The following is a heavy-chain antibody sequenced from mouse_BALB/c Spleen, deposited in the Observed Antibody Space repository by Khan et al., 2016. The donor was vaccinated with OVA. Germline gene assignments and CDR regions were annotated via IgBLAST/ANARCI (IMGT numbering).Heavy chain of an antibody. J-gene: IGHJ2*01. CDR1: GYSFTGYF. CDR3: ARTDGSDFDY. V-gene: IGHV1-20*02. CDR2: INPHIGET. D-gene: IGHD1-1*01. Sequence: EVELLESGPELVKPGASVKISCKASGYSFTGYFMNWVMQSHGKSLEWIGRINPHIGETFYNQKFKGKATLTGDEPSSPVYIELRSLVSEDSAIYYCARTDGSDFDYWGQGTTVKVSS.